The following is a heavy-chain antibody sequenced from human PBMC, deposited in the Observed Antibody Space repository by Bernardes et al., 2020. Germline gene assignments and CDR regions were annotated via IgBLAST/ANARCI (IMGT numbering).Heavy chain of an antibody. Sequence: GGSLRLSCAASGFTFSSYAMSWVRQAPGKGLEWVSAISGSGGSTYYADSVKGRFTISRDNSKNTLYLQMNSLRAEDTAVYYCAKMEWIQLWFGMGVFDYWGQGTLVTVSS. CDR1: GFTFSSYA. CDR3: AKMEWIQLWFGMGVFDY. V-gene: IGHV3-23*01. CDR2: ISGSGGST. J-gene: IGHJ4*02. D-gene: IGHD5-18*01.